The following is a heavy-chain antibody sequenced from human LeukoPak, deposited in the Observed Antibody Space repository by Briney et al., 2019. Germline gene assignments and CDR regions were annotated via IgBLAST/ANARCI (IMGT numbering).Heavy chain of an antibody. CDR1: GYSFTTYW. CDR2: IYPVDSDI. Sequence: GESLKISCKGSGYSFTTYWIGWVRQMPGKGLEWMGIIYPVDSDIRISPSFQRQVTISVDKSISTAYLQWSSLKASDTAIYYCARRAVVIGVGYFDYWGQGTLVTVSS. D-gene: IGHD4-23*01. J-gene: IGHJ4*02. V-gene: IGHV5-51*01. CDR3: ARRAVVIGVGYFDY.